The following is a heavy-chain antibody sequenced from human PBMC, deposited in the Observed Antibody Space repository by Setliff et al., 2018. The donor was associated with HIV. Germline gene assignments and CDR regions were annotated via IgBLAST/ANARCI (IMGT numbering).Heavy chain of an antibody. V-gene: IGHV1-18*01. D-gene: IGHD3-3*01. CDR3: ASGSGYPLSRGGLDP. Sequence: ASVKVSCKPSGYTFTAYGLSWVRQAPGQGLEWMGWISTYSDETSYAQKLQGRVTMTTDTSTSTAYMELRRLRFDDTAVYYCASGSGYPLSRGGLDPWGQGTLVTVSS. CDR2: ISTYSDET. CDR1: GYTFTAYG. J-gene: IGHJ5*02.